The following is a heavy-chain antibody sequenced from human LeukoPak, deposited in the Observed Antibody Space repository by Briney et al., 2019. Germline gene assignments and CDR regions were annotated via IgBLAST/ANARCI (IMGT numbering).Heavy chain of an antibody. J-gene: IGHJ4*02. Sequence: GGSLRLSCAASGFTFNSYDMNWVRQAPGKGLEWVSSISSSSSDIYYAGSVKGRFTISRDNAKNSLYLQMNSLRAEDTAMYHCARDIADGDYVRAFDYWGQGTLVTVSS. V-gene: IGHV3-21*01. CDR2: ISSSSSDI. CDR1: GFTFNSYD. D-gene: IGHD4-17*01. CDR3: ARDIADGDYVRAFDY.